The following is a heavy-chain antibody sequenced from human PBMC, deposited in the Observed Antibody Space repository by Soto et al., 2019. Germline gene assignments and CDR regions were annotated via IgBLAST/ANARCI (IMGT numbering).Heavy chain of an antibody. CDR2: IYSDGRT. J-gene: IGHJ4*02. CDR3: ASGYKYPSDY. Sequence: QVQLQESGPGLVKPSQTLSVTCTVSGASVTSGGYYWTWIRQHSGKGLEWIGHIYSDGRTYYSPYLTSRLTISLDMSKNQFYLRLTSVTVADTAVYYCASGYKYPSDYWGQGTLVAVSS. CDR1: GASVTSGGYY. V-gene: IGHV4-31*03. D-gene: IGHD6-25*01.